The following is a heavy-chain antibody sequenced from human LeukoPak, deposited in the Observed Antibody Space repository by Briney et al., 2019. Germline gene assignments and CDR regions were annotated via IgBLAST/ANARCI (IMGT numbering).Heavy chain of an antibody. V-gene: IGHV3-7*01. D-gene: IGHD2-21*02. CDR3: ARDPRSKGGDWGDFDY. J-gene: IGHJ4*02. CDR2: IKEDGSEK. Sequence: GGSLRLSCAASGFTISTYWVSWVRQAPGKGLEWAANIKEDGSEKYYVDSVKGRFTISRNNAKNSLSLQMTSLRADDTAVYYCARDPRSKGGDWGDFDYWGQGTLVTVSS. CDR1: GFTISTYW.